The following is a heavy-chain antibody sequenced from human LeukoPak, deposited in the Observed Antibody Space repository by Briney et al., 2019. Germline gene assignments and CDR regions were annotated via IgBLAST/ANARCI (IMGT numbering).Heavy chain of an antibody. Sequence: SETLSLTCTVSGGSVSSGNYYWSWIRQPPGKGLEWIGYISYSGSTNYNPSLKSRVTISVDTSKNQFSLKLSSVTSADTAVYYCAGHDSRGTYFQHGGKGTLVTVSS. D-gene: IGHD3-22*01. CDR1: GGSVSSGNYY. J-gene: IGHJ1*01. V-gene: IGHV4-61*01. CDR3: AGHDSRGTYFQH. CDR2: ISYSGST.